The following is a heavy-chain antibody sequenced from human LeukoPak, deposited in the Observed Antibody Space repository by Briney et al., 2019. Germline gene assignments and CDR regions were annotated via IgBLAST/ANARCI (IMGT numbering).Heavy chain of an antibody. CDR2: IYTSGST. CDR1: GGSISSGSYY. D-gene: IGHD2-15*01. Sequence: SQTLSPTCTVSGGSISSGSYYWSWIRQPAGKGLEWIGRIYTSGSTNYNPSLKSRVTISVDTSKNQFSLKLSSVTAADTAVYYCARDSRDSDPKPFDYWGQGTLVTVSS. CDR3: ARDSRDSDPKPFDY. V-gene: IGHV4-61*02. J-gene: IGHJ4*02.